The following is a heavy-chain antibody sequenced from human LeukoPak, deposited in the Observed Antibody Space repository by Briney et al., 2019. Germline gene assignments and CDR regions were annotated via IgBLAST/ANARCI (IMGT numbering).Heavy chain of an antibody. Sequence: SETLSLTCTVSGGSISSGSYYWSWLRPPAGKGLEWIGRIYTSGSTNYNPSLKSRVTISVDTSKNQFSLKLSSVTAADTAVYYCARDRYSGYGNYYYMDVWGKGTTVTVSS. CDR3: ARDRYSGYGNYYYMDV. CDR1: GGSISSGSYY. CDR2: IYTSGST. J-gene: IGHJ6*03. V-gene: IGHV4-61*02. D-gene: IGHD5-12*01.